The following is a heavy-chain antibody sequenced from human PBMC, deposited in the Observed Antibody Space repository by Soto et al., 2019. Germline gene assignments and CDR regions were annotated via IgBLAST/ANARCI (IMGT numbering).Heavy chain of an antibody. CDR2: MNPNSGNT. Sequence: QVQLVQSGAEVKKPGASVKVSCKASGYTFTTYDINWLRQASGQGLEWMGWMNPNSGNTGYAQTFQGRVTMTGNTSTSTAYMELINLRSEDTAVYYCARVSSSWYSGGFDFWGQGTLVTVSS. D-gene: IGHD6-13*01. V-gene: IGHV1-8*01. J-gene: IGHJ4*02. CDR3: ARVSSSWYSGGFDF. CDR1: GYTFTTYD.